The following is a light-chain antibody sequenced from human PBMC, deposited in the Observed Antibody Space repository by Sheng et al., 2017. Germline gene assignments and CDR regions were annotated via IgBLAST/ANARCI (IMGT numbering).Light chain of an antibody. J-gene: IGKJ1*01. V-gene: IGKV1-39*01. CDR1: QNINNF. CDR2: AAS. Sequence: DIQMTQSPSSLSASVGDRVTITCRASQNINNFLNWYQQKPGRAPNLLIYAASSLQSGVPSRFSGSGSGTEFTLTISSLQPEDFATYYCQQANSFPRTFGQGTKVEIK. CDR3: QQANSFPRT.